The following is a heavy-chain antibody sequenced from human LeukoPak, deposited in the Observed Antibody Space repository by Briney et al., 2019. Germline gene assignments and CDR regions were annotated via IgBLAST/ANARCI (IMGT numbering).Heavy chain of an antibody. V-gene: IGHV4-4*07. CDR2: IYTSGNT. D-gene: IGHD3-10*01. CDR1: GGSIINYY. Sequence: SETLSLTCTVSGGSIINYYWTWIRQPAGKGLEWIGRIYTSGNTNYNPSLNSRVTMSVDTSKNQFSLKLSSVTAADTAVYYCARDLYYGSGSYGYWGQGTLVTVSS. J-gene: IGHJ4*02. CDR3: ARDLYYGSGSYGY.